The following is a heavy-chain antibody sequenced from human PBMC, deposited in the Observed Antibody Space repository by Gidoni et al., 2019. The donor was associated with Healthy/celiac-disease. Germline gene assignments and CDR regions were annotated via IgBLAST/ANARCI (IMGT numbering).Heavy chain of an antibody. CDR3: ARVPDYYDSSGYYNFDY. CDR1: GFTVSSNY. J-gene: IGHJ4*02. V-gene: IGHV3-66*01. CDR2: IYSGGST. D-gene: IGHD3-22*01. Sequence: LSCAASGFTVSSNYMSWVRQAPGKGLEWVSVIYSGGSTYYADSVKGRFTISRDNSKNTLYLQMNSRRAEDTAVYYCARVPDYYDSSGYYNFDYWGQGTLVTVSS.